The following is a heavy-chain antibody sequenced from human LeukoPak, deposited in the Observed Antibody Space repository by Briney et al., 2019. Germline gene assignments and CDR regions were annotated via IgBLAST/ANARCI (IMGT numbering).Heavy chain of an antibody. Sequence: ASVKVSCKASGYTFTGYYMHWVRQAPGQGLEWMGWINPNSGGTNYAQKFQGWVTMTRGTSISTAYMELSRLRSDDTAVYYCARDRASGYSSSWYWGNWFDPWGQGTLVTVSS. J-gene: IGHJ5*02. CDR2: INPNSGGT. CDR3: ARDRASGYSSSWYWGNWFDP. D-gene: IGHD6-13*01. V-gene: IGHV1-2*04. CDR1: GYTFTGYY.